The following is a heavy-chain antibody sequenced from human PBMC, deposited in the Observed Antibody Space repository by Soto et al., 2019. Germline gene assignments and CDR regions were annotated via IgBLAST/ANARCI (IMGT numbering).Heavy chain of an antibody. CDR3: AEGGSSGWYDYFDY. CDR2: IIPIFGTA. D-gene: IGHD6-19*01. V-gene: IGHV1-69*06. Sequence: QVQLVQSGAEVKKPGSSVKVSCKASGGTFSSYAISWVRQAPGQGLEWMGGIIPIFGTANYAEKFQGRVTSTADKSPSTAYMELSSLRSEDTAVYDCAEGGSSGWYDYFDYWGQGTLVTVSS. CDR1: GGTFSSYA. J-gene: IGHJ4*02.